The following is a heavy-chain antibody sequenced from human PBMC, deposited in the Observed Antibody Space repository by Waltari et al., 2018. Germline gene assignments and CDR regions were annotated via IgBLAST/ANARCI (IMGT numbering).Heavy chain of an antibody. CDR1: GDSMSGSYF. CDR3: ARDRGRGLYLDS. V-gene: IGHV4-4*02. Sequence: QLQLQQSGPGLAKPSESLSLTCAVSGDSMSGSYFWYWVRQPPGKGLEWIGQVHRRGRTNYNPSLEGRVTVSIDTSKNQFSLKVSSATAADTAVYYCARDRGRGLYLDSWGQGTQVTVSP. J-gene: IGHJ4*02. CDR2: VHRRGRT. D-gene: IGHD2-15*01.